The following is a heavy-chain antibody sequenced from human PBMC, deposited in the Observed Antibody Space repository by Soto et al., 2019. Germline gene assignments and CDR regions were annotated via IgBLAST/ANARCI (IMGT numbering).Heavy chain of an antibody. CDR2: ISATGTYT. V-gene: IGHV3-21*01. D-gene: IGHD6-6*01. CDR3: TTEYNSRQDLNP. Sequence: EVQLVESGGGLVEPGGSLRLSCATSGFTFSTCSMNWVRQAPGKGLEWVSSISATGTYTFYGDSLKGRFTISRDNARNSLFLQMNSLRVEDTALYYCTTEYNSRQDLNPWGQGALVNVSS. CDR1: GFTFSTCS. J-gene: IGHJ5*02.